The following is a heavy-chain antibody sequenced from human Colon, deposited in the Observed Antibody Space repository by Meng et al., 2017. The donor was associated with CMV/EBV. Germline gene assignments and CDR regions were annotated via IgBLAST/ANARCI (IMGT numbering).Heavy chain of an antibody. CDR3: ARGRYYGMDV. CDR1: GYTVSYNH. J-gene: IGHJ6*02. V-gene: IGHV3-53*01. CDR2: IYGDGVT. Sequence: GGSLRLSCAASGYTVSYNHVAWVRQAPGKGLEWVSVIYGDGVTYYTDSLKGRLTISRDSSTNTVYLQMNSLRAEDTAVYYCARGRYYGMDVWGQGTTVTVSS.